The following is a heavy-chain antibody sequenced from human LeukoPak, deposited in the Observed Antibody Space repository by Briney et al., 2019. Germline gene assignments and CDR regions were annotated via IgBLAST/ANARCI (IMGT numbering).Heavy chain of an antibody. CDR2: IWYDGSNK. Sequence: GRSLRLSCAASGFTFSSFGMHWVRQAPGKGLEWVPVIWYDGSNKYYADSVKGRFTISRDNSKNALYLQMNSLRAEDTAVYYCARDRGDSTSWYVTDYWGQGTLVTVSS. CDR3: ARDRGDSTSWYVTDY. CDR1: GFTFSSFG. V-gene: IGHV3-33*01. D-gene: IGHD2-2*01. J-gene: IGHJ4*02.